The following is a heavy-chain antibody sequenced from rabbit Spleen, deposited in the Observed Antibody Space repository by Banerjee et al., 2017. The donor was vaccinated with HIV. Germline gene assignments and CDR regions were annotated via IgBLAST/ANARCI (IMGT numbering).Heavy chain of an antibody. CDR2: IYTGDGST. Sequence: QEQLVESGGGLVQPEGSLTLTCTASGFTISSSYWICWVRQAPGKGLEWIGCIYTGDGSTYYASWAKGRFTISKTSSTTVTLQVTSLTAADTATYFCARDTGSSFSSYGMDLWGQGTLVTVS. CDR3: ARDTGSSFSSYGMDL. CDR1: GFTISSSYW. V-gene: IGHV1S45*01. D-gene: IGHD8-1*01. J-gene: IGHJ6*01.